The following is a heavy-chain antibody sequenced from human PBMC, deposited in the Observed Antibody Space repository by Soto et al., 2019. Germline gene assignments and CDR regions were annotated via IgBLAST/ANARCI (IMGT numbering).Heavy chain of an antibody. J-gene: IGHJ6*02. V-gene: IGHV3-33*01. CDR1: GFTFSSYG. Sequence: GGSLRLSCAASGFTFSSYGMHWVRQAPGKGLEWVAVIRYDGSNKYYADSVKGRFTISRDNSKNTLYLQMNSLRAEDTAVYYCARDKGRDYYYGMDVWGQGTTVTVSS. CDR3: ARDKGRDYYYGMDV. D-gene: IGHD3-10*01. CDR2: IRYDGSNK.